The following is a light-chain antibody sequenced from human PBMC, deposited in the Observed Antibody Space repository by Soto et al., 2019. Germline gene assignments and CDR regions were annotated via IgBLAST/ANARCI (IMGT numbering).Light chain of an antibody. V-gene: IGKV1-39*01. CDR3: QQSYSRT. J-gene: IGKJ2*01. Sequence: DIPMTQSPSSLSASVGDRVTITCRASQSISRYLNWYQQKPGKAPKLLIYAASSLQSGVPSRFSGSGSGTDFTLTISSLQPEDFATYYCQQSYSRTFGQGTKLEIK. CDR2: AAS. CDR1: QSISRY.